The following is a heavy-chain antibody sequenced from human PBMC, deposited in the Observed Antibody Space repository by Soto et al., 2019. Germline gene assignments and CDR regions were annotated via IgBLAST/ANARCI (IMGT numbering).Heavy chain of an antibody. D-gene: IGHD3-10*01. Sequence: PSETLSLTCTVSGGSINNYYWTWIRQPPGEGLEWIVYIYISGSTNYIPSLKSRVTISVDTSKNQFSLELRSVTAADTAVYFFARDRGSGSSYPYYYYAMDVWGQGTTVTVSS. CDR2: IYISGST. CDR3: ARDRGSGSSYPYYYYAMDV. J-gene: IGHJ6*02. CDR1: GGSINNYY. V-gene: IGHV4-59*01.